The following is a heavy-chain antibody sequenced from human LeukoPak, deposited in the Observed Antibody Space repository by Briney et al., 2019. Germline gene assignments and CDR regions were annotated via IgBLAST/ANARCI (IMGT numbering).Heavy chain of an antibody. Sequence: ASVKVSCKASGYTFTGYYMHWVRQAPGQGLEWMGGIIPIFGTANYAQKFQGRVTITADESTSTAYMELSSLRSEDTAVYYCAREGRETESQNYYDSSGYYYGYYFDYWGQGTLVTVSS. D-gene: IGHD3-22*01. V-gene: IGHV1-69*13. CDR2: IIPIFGTA. CDR1: GYTFTGYY. J-gene: IGHJ4*02. CDR3: AREGRETESQNYYDSSGYYYGYYFDY.